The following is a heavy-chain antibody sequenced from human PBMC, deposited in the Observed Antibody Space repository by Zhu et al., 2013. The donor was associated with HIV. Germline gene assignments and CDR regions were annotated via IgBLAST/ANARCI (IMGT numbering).Heavy chain of an antibody. V-gene: IGHV4-38-2*01. Sequence: QVQLQESGPGLVKPSETLSLTCAVSGYSISSGYYWGWIRQPPGKGLEWIGSIYHSGSTYYNPSLKSRVTISVDTSKNQFSLKLSSVTAADTAVYYCARGYSSSSQAFDIWGQGTMVTVSS. CDR1: GYSISSGYY. J-gene: IGHJ3*02. D-gene: IGHD6-6*01. CDR2: IYHSGST. CDR3: ARGYSSSSQAFDI.